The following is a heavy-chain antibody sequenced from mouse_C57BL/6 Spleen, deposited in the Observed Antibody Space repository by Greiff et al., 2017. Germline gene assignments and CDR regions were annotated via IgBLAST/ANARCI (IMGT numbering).Heavy chain of an antibody. J-gene: IGHJ2*01. CDR3: ARASSTMVTAYYFDY. D-gene: IGHD2-2*01. CDR1: GFTFTDYY. V-gene: IGHV7-3*01. Sequence: EVQGVESGGGLVQPGGSLILSCAASGFTFTDYYMSWVRQPPGKALEWLGFIRNKANGYTTEYSASVKVRFTISIDNSQSILYLQMNALRAEDSATYYCARASSTMVTAYYFDYWGQGTTLTVSS. CDR2: IRNKANGYTT.